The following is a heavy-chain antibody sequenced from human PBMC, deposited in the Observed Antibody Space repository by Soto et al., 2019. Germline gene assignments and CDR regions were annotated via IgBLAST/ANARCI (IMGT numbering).Heavy chain of an antibody. Sequence: PGGSLRLSCAASGFTFSSYAMSWVRQAPGKGLEWVSTISDSGGSTYYADSVKGRFTISRDISKNTLNLQMNSLRAEDTAVYYCARSSPFDYWGQGTLVTVSS. V-gene: IGHV3-23*01. D-gene: IGHD6-13*01. CDR2: ISDSGGST. CDR1: GFTFSSYA. J-gene: IGHJ4*02. CDR3: ARSSPFDY.